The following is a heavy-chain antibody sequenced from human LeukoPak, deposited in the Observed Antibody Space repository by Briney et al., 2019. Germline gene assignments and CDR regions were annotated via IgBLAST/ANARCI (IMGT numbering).Heavy chain of an antibody. CDR1: GYTFTGHY. J-gene: IGHJ6*03. Sequence: ASVKVSCKASGYTFTGHYMYWVRQDLRQGLQWMGWINPNSGDTEYPQKFQGRVTMTRDTSISTVYMELSSLRSDDTAVYYCARADSVPAGDYHYWYMDVWGKGTTVTVSS. D-gene: IGHD2-2*01. CDR2: INPNSGDT. V-gene: IGHV1-2*02. CDR3: ARADSVPAGDYHYWYMDV.